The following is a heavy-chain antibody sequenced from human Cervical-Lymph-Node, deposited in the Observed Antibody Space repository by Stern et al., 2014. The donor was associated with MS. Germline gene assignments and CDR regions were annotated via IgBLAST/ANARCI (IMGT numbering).Heavy chain of an antibody. V-gene: IGHV3-21*01. CDR2: ISSSSSYI. D-gene: IGHD3-10*01. J-gene: IGHJ4*02. Sequence: EVQLAESGGGLVQPGGSLRLSCAASGFTFSSYSMNWVRQAPGKGLEWVSSISSSSSYIYYADSVKGRFTISRDNAKNSLYLQMNSLRAEDTAVYYCARDPITMVRGVFYWGQGTLVTVSS. CDR3: ARDPITMVRGVFY. CDR1: GFTFSSYS.